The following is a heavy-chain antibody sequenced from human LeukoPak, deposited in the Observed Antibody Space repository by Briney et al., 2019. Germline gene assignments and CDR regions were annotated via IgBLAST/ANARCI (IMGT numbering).Heavy chain of an antibody. V-gene: IGHV3-9*03. CDR1: GFTFDDYA. D-gene: IGHD4-11*01. J-gene: IGHJ3*02. CDR3: AAGNDYSVTTDDFDI. Sequence: SLRLSCVASGFTFDDYATYWVRQGPGEGLEWVSGISWNSGSIGYADSVKSRFTISRDNAKNSLYLYMKSLRAEDMRLCYCAAGNDYSVTTDDFDIWGQGTMVTVSS. CDR2: ISWNSGSI.